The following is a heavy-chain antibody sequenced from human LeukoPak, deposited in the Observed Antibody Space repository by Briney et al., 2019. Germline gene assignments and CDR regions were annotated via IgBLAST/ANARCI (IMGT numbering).Heavy chain of an antibody. Sequence: ASVKVSCKASGYTFTGYYMHWVRQAPGQGLEWMGWINPNSGGTNYAQKFQGRVTMTRDTSISTAYMELSRLRSDDTAVYYCASSNYGDYGNFDYWGQGTLVTVSS. D-gene: IGHD4-17*01. V-gene: IGHV1-2*02. J-gene: IGHJ4*02. CDR2: INPNSGGT. CDR1: GYTFTGYY. CDR3: ASSNYGDYGNFDY.